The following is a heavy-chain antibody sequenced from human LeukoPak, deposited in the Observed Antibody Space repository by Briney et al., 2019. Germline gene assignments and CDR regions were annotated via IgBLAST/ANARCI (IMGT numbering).Heavy chain of an antibody. J-gene: IGHJ5*02. D-gene: IGHD2-15*01. V-gene: IGHV4-59*01. Sequence: PSETLSLTCTVSGGSISSYYWSWIRQPPGQGLEWIGYIYYSGSTNYNPSLKSRITISVDTSKNQFSLKLSSVTAADTAVYYCVRVVVVVAATRLYNWFDPWGQGTLVTVSS. CDR3: VRVVVVVAATRLYNWFDP. CDR1: GGSISSYY. CDR2: IYYSGST.